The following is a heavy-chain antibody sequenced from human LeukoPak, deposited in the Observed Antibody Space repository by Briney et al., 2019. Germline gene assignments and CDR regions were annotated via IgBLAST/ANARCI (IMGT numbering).Heavy chain of an antibody. V-gene: IGHV4-30-4*01. D-gene: IGHD6-13*01. Sequence: MALQTLSLTCTVSGGSISSGDYYWSWIRQPPGKGLEWIGYIYYSGSTYYNPSLKSRVTISVDTSKNQFSLKLSSVTAADTAVYYCARGDHSSSWVPVWFDPWGQGTLVTVSS. CDR3: ARGDHSSSWVPVWFDP. J-gene: IGHJ5*02. CDR1: GGSISSGDYY. CDR2: IYYSGST.